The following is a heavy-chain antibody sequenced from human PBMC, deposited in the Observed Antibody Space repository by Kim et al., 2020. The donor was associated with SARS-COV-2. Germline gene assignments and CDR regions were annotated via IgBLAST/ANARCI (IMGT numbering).Heavy chain of an antibody. CDR1: GGSFSGYY. CDR2: INHSGST. J-gene: IGHJ4*02. V-gene: IGHV4-34*01. CDR3: ARVPAGPADY. D-gene: IGHD2-2*01. Sequence: SETLSLTCAVYGGSFSGYYWSWIRQPPGKGLEWIGEINHSGSTNYNPSLKSRVTISVDTSKNQFSLKLSSVTAADTAVYYCARVPAGPADYWGQGTLVTV.